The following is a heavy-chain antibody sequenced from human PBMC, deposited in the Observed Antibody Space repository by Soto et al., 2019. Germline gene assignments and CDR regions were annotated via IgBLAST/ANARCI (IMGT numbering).Heavy chain of an antibody. D-gene: IGHD3-22*01. CDR2: IYWDDGK. Sequence: QITLKESGPTLVKPTQTLTLTCTFSGFSLSTSGVGVGWIRQPPGKALEWLALIYWDDGKRYSPSLKSRLTITKDTSKNPVVLTMTTMDPVDTATYYCARTNYYDSSGYGRSLDYWGQGTLVTVSS. J-gene: IGHJ4*02. CDR3: ARTNYYDSSGYGRSLDY. V-gene: IGHV2-5*02. CDR1: GFSLSTSGVG.